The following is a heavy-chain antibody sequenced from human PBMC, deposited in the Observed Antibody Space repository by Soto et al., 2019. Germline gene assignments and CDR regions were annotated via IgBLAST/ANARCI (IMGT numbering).Heavy chain of an antibody. CDR3: ATLNSFGSDY. CDR2: ISGDGDNT. V-gene: IGHV3-23*01. J-gene: IGHJ4*02. CDR1: GFSFSTYP. D-gene: IGHD5-18*01. Sequence: GGSLRLSCAASGFSFSTYPMSWVRQAPGKGLEWVSAISGDGDNTYYADSVKGRFTISRDNSKNTLFLQMNSLRAEDTAVYYCATLNSFGSDYWGRGTLVTVSS.